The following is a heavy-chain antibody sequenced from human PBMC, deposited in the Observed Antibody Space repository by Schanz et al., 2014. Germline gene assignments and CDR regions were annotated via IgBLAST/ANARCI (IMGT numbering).Heavy chain of an antibody. CDR2: VYHSGVT. J-gene: IGHJ4*02. D-gene: IGHD3-3*01. V-gene: IGHV4-59*08. CDR1: GDSIGTYQ. Sequence: QVQLQESGPGLVKPSETLSLTCTVSGDSIGTYQWSWIRQPPGKGLEWIGYVYHSGVTTYKSSLKRRVTITVDPIKTHFSPKLTSVTAADTAVYYCARSTYDFWSAFDYWGQGILVAVSS. CDR3: ARSTYDFWSAFDY.